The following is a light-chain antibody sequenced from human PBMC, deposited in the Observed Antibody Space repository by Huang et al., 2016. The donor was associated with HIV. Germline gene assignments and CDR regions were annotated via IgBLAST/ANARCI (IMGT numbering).Light chain of an antibody. CDR1: QSISRY. CDR2: AVS. J-gene: IGKJ2*01. Sequence: EIQRTKLPSSLSTSVGDKVTIICRVIQSISRYLNWYQQKPGKVPKLLFYAVSNLPSGVPARFSGYGSGTDFTLTIGSLQPEDFATYYCQQSFSVPYTFGPGTKLEI. CDR3: QQSFSVPYT. V-gene: IGKV1-39*01.